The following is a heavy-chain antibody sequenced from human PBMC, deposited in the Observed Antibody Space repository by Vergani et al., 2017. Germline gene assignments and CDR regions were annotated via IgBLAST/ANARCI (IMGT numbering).Heavy chain of an antibody. Sequence: EVQLVESGGGLVQPGGSLRLSCAASGFTFSSYEMNWVRQAPGKGLEWVSYISSSGSTIYYADSVKGRFTISRDNAKNSLYLQMNSLRAEDTAVYYCARDGVQLPSPYYYYYGMDVWGQGTTVTVSS. J-gene: IGHJ6*02. CDR3: ARDGVQLPSPYYYYYGMDV. V-gene: IGHV3-48*03. CDR2: ISSSGSTI. D-gene: IGHD5-18*01. CDR1: GFTFSSYE.